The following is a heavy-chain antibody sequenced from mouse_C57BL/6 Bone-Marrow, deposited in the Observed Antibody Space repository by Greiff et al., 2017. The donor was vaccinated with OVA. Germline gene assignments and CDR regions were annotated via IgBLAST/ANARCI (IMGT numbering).Heavy chain of an antibody. D-gene: IGHD1-1*01. CDR2: IDPENGDT. V-gene: IGHV14-4*01. CDR3: TIYYYGSSPAWFAY. CDR1: GFNIKDDY. J-gene: IGHJ3*01. Sequence: EVKLMESGAELVRPGASVKLSCTASGFNIKDDYMHWVKQRPEQGLEWIGWIDPENGDTEYASKFQGKATITADTSSNTAYLQLSSLTSEDTAVYYCTIYYYGSSPAWFAYWGQGTLVTVSA.